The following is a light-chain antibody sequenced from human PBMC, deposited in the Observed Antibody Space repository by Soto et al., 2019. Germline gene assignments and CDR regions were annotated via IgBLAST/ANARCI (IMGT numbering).Light chain of an antibody. CDR3: QKCKGAPVS. Sequence: DIQMTQSPSSLSASVGDSVTITCRASQGIDNHLAWYQQKPGKAPELLIYAASTLQSGVPSRFTGSGSGTDFTLTISSLQPEDAATYYCQKCKGAPVSFGGGTKVEIK. V-gene: IGKV1-27*01. J-gene: IGKJ4*01. CDR1: QGIDNH. CDR2: AAS.